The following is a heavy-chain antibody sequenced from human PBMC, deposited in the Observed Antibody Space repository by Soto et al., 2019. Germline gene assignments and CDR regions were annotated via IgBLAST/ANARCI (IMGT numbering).Heavy chain of an antibody. CDR3: ARHDRVIGTTGWFDP. Sequence: SETLSLTCTVPGGSISRTNYYWGWIRQPPGKGLEWIGSIYYSGSTYYSPSFTSRVTMSVDTSKNQFSLKLSSVTATDTAVYYCARHDRVIGTTGWFDPWCQGTLVTVSS. D-gene: IGHD1-7*01. V-gene: IGHV4-39*01. CDR2: IYYSGST. J-gene: IGHJ5*02. CDR1: GGSISRTNYY.